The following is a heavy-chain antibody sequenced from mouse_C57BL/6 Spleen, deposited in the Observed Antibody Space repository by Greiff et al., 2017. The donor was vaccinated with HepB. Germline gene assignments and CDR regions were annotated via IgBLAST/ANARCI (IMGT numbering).Heavy chain of an antibody. CDR2: IYPGDGDT. CDR3: ARDGSSPFDY. V-gene: IGHV1-82*01. D-gene: IGHD1-1*01. J-gene: IGHJ2*01. CDR1: GYAFSSSW. Sequence: QVQLQQSGPEQVKPGASVKISCKASGYAFSSSWMNWVKQRPGKGLEWIGRIYPGDGDTNYNGKFKGKATLTADKSSSTAYMQLSSLTSEDSAVYFCARDGSSPFDYWGQGTTLTVSS.